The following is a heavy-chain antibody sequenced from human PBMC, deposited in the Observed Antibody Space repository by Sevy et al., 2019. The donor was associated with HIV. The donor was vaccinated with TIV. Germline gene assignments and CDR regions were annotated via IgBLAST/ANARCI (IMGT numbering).Heavy chain of an antibody. CDR1: GFTFSSYA. D-gene: IGHD2-21*02. CDR3: ARDLGCGGDCYFDAFDI. J-gene: IGHJ3*02. Sequence: GGSLRLSCAASGFTFSSYAMHWVRQAPGKGLEWVAVISYDGSNKYYADSVKGRFTISRDNSKNTRYLQMNSLRAEDTAVYYCARDLGCGGDCYFDAFDIWGQGTMVTVSS. CDR2: ISYDGSNK. V-gene: IGHV3-30*04.